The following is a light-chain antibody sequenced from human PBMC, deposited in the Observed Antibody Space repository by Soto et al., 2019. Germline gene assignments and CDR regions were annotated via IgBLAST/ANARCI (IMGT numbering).Light chain of an antibody. J-gene: IGKJ1*01. CDR1: QSVSNTY. CDR3: QQYNDWLWT. V-gene: IGKV3-15*01. Sequence: EIVLTQSPGTLSLSPGERATLSCRASQSVSNTYLAWYQQRPGQAPRLLIYGASTRATGTPARFSGSGSGTEFTLTISSLQSEDFAVYYCQQYNDWLWTFGQGTKVDIK. CDR2: GAS.